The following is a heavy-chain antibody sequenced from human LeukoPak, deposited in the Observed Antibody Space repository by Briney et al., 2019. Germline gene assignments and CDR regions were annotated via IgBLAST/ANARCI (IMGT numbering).Heavy chain of an antibody. J-gene: IGHJ6*02. CDR1: GFTFSSYS. CDR3: ASRVTRKGYCSSTSCYYYYGMDV. CDR2: ISSSSSYI. V-gene: IGHV3-21*01. D-gene: IGHD2-2*01. Sequence: KPGGSLRLSCAASGFTFSSYSMNWVRQAPGKGLEWVSSISSSSSYIYYADSVKGRFTISRDNAKNSLYLQMNSLRAEDTAVYYCASRVTRKGYCSSTSCYYYYGMDVWGQGTTVTVSS.